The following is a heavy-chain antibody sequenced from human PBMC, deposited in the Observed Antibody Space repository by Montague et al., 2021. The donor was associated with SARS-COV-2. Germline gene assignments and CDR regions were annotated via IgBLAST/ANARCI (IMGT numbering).Heavy chain of an antibody. Sequence: SETLSLTCAVYGGSFSGYYWSWIRQPPGKGLEWIGEISHSGSTNYNPSLKSRVTISIDTSKNQFSLKLSSVTAADTAAYYCARQEPIVVVVAAARGWFDPWGQGTLVTVSS. J-gene: IGHJ5*02. D-gene: IGHD2-15*01. CDR3: ARQEPIVVVVAAARGWFDP. V-gene: IGHV4-34*01. CDR1: GGSFSGYY. CDR2: ISHSGST.